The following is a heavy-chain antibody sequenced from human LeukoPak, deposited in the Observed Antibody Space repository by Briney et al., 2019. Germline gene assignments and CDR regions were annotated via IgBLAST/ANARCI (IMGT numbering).Heavy chain of an antibody. D-gene: IGHD5-18*01. CDR2: ISYDGSSK. CDR1: GFTFSSYG. V-gene: IGHV3-30*18. J-gene: IGHJ6*02. Sequence: GGSLRLSCAASGFTFSSYGMHWVCQAPGKGLEWVAVISYDGSSKYYADSVKGRFTISRDNSKNTLYLQMNSLRAEDTAVYYCAKGYSYGRPLYYYYGMDAWGQGTTVTVSS. CDR3: AKGYSYGRPLYYYYGMDA.